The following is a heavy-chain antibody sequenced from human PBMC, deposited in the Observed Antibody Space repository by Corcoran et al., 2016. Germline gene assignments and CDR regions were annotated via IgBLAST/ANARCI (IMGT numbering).Heavy chain of an antibody. CDR3: MRGSGQDGRDWFDP. J-gene: IGHJ5*02. D-gene: IGHD6-19*01. CDR1: GYTFINHD. CDR2: MNSNSGNT. V-gene: IGHV1-8*01. Sequence: QVQLVQSGAEVKKPGASVKVSCKASGYTFINHDINWVRQATGQGLEWMGWMNSNSGNTGYAQMFQGRVTMTRDTSIDTAYLELSSLGSDAAAVYFCMRGSGQDGRDWFDPWGQGTAVIVSS.